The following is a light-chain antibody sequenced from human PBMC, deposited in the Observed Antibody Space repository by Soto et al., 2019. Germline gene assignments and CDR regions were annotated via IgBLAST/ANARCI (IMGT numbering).Light chain of an antibody. CDR3: QSYDSSLSGYVV. J-gene: IGLJ2*01. Sequence: QSVLTQPPSVSGAPGQRVTISCTGSFSNIGAGYDVHWYQQLPGTAPKLLIYVNTNRPSGVPDRFSGSKSGTSASLAITGLQAEDEADYYCQSYDSSLSGYVVFGGGTKLTVL. CDR2: VNT. CDR1: FSNIGAGYD. V-gene: IGLV1-40*01.